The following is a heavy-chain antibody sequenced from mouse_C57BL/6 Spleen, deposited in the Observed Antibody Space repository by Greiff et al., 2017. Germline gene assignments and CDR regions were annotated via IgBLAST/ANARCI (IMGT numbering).Heavy chain of an antibody. CDR2: ILPGSCST. Sequence: VQLQQPGAELMKPGASVKLSCKASGYTFTGYWIEWVKQRPGHGLEWIGNILPGSCSTNYNEKFKGKAPFTEDTSSNTAYMQLSSLKTEDSAIYYCASIVGRYFDYWGQGTTLTVSS. CDR1: GYTFTGYW. J-gene: IGHJ2*01. V-gene: IGHV1-9*01. CDR3: ASIVGRYFDY.